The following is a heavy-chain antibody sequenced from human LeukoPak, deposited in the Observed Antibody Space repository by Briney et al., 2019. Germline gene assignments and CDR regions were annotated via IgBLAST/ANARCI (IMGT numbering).Heavy chain of an antibody. CDR3: ARARDITMIVVPGNY. D-gene: IGHD3-22*01. CDR1: GYTFTSYA. V-gene: IGHV1-3*01. J-gene: IGHJ4*02. CDR2: INAGNGNT. Sequence: GASVKVSCKASGYTFTSYAMHWVRQAPGQRLEWMGWINAGNGNTKYSQKFQGRVTITRDTSASTAYMELSSLRSEDTAVYYCARARDITMIVVPGNYWGQGTLVTVSS.